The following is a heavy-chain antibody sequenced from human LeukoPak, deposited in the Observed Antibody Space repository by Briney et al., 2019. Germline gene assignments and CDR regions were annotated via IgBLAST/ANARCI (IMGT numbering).Heavy chain of an antibody. V-gene: IGHV4-39*01. CDR2: IYYSGNT. J-gene: IGHJ4*02. CDR3: ASSSGYYPY. Sequence: SETLSLTCTVSGGSISSSYYYWGWIRQPPWKGLEWIGTIYYSGNTYYNPSLKSRVTISVDTSMNQFSLKLSSVTAADTALYYCASSSGYYPYWGQGTLVTVSS. CDR1: GGSISSSYYY. D-gene: IGHD3-22*01.